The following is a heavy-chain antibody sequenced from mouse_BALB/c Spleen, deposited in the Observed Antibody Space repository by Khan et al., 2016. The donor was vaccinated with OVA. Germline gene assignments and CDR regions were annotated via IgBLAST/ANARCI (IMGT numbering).Heavy chain of an antibody. J-gene: IGHJ3*01. CDR3: VRDGAYHRNDGWFAY. D-gene: IGHD2-14*01. CDR2: INPSNDYT. V-gene: IGHV1-4*01. Sequence: QVQLKESEAELARPGASVKMSCKASGYTFTSYTIHWIKKRPGQGLEWIGYINPSNDYTNYNQKFKDKATLTTDKSSTTAYLQLSSLTSDDSAVYNCVRDGAYHRNDGWFAYWGQGTLVTVSA. CDR1: GYTFTSYT.